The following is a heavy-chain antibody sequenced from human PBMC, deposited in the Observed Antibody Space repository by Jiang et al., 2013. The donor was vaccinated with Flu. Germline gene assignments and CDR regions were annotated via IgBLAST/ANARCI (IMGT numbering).Heavy chain of an antibody. J-gene: IGHJ5*01. D-gene: IGHD4-11*01. CDR3: ARGAVTTVQGYWFDY. V-gene: IGHV1-69*01. Sequence: RVTITADESTSTAYMELSSLRSEDTAVYYCARGAVTTVQGYWFDYWGQGTLVTVSS.